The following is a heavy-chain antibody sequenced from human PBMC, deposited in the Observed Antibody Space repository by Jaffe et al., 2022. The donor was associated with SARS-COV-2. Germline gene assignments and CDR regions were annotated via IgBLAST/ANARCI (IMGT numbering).Heavy chain of an antibody. Sequence: EVQLVESGGGLVKPGGSLRLSCAASGFTFSSYSMNWVRQAPGKGLEWVSSISSSSSYIYYADSVKGRFTISRDNAKNSLYLQMNSLRAEDTAVYYCARDKRSGSYYFDYWGQGTLVTVSS. CDR3: ARDKRSGSYYFDY. V-gene: IGHV3-21*01. CDR2: ISSSSSYI. D-gene: IGHD1-26*01. CDR1: GFTFSSYS. J-gene: IGHJ4*02.